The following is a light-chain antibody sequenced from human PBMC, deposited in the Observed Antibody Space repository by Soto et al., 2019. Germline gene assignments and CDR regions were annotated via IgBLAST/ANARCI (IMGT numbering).Light chain of an antibody. V-gene: IGKV3-15*01. CDR2: GAS. J-gene: IGKJ4*01. CDR1: QSVNRD. Sequence: EIVMTQSPATLSVSPGERATLSCRASQSVNRDLAWYQQKPGQAPRLLIYGASTRATGIPARFSGSGSGTEFTLTISSLQSEDFAIYYCQQYNSWPLTFGGGTKVEIK. CDR3: QQYNSWPLT.